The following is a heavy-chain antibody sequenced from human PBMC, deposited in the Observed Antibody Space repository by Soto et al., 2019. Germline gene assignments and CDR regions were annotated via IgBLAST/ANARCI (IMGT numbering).Heavy chain of an antibody. CDR1: GFTFSSYG. J-gene: IGHJ3*02. D-gene: IGHD6-6*01. CDR3: ASHLYLSEYSSPVGRAFDI. Sequence: PGGSLRLSCAASGFTFSSYGMHWVRQAPGKGLEWVAVIWYDGSNKYYADSVKGRFTISRDNSKNTLYLQMNSLRAEDTAVYYCASHLYLSEYSSPVGRAFDIWGQGTMVTVSS. V-gene: IGHV3-33*01. CDR2: IWYDGSNK.